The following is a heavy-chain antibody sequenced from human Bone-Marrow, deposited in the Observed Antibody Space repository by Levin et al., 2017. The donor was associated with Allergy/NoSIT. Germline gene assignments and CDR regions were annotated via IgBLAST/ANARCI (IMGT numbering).Heavy chain of an antibody. V-gene: IGHV3-74*01. CDR3: ARADGNYYGKFDS. CDR2: IRTDGSVT. CDR1: GFTFRNYW. D-gene: IGHD1-26*01. Sequence: LSLTCAASGFTFRNYWMHWVRQAPGKGLIWVSRIRTDGSVTTYADSVKGRFTISRDNAKNTLYLQMNSLRAEDMAVYYCARADGNYYGKFDSWGQGTLVTVSS. J-gene: IGHJ4*02.